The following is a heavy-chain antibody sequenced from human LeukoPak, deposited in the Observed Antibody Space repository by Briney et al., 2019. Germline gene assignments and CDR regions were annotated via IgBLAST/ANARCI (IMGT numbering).Heavy chain of an antibody. CDR1: GYTFSGYY. CDR3: ARSGPYCSGGSCYSTLNFDY. CDR2: INPNSGGT. V-gene: IGHV1-2*02. J-gene: IGHJ4*02. D-gene: IGHD2-15*01. Sequence: ASVKVSCKASGYTFSGYYLHWVRQAPGQGLEWMGWINPNSGGTNYAQKFQGRVTMTRDTSISTAYMELSRLRSDDTAVYYCARSGPYCSGGSCYSTLNFDYWGQGTLVTVSS.